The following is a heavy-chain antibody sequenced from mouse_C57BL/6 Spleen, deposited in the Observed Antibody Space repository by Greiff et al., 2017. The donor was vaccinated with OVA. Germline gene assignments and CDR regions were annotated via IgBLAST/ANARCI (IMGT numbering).Heavy chain of an antibody. Sequence: VQLKESGEGLVKPGGSLKLSCAASGFTFSSYAMSWVRQTPEKRLEWVAYISSGGDYIYYADTVKGRFTISRDNARNTLYLQMSSLKSEDTAMYYCTRVGADLFAYWGQGTLVTVSA. CDR1: GFTFSSYA. CDR3: TRVGADLFAY. D-gene: IGHD3-1*01. CDR2: ISSGGDYI. V-gene: IGHV5-9-1*02. J-gene: IGHJ3*01.